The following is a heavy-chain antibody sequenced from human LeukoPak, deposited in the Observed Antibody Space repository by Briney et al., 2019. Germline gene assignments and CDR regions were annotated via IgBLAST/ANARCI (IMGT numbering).Heavy chain of an antibody. V-gene: IGHV1-69*05. CDR1: GGTFSSYA. Sequence: SVKVSCKASGGTFSSYAISWVRQAPGQGLEWMGGIIPIFGTANYAQKFQGRVTITTDESTSTAYMELSSLRSEDTAEYYCARDRRVDYGDYVFDYWGQGTLVTVSS. CDR3: ARDRRVDYGDYVFDY. CDR2: IIPIFGTA. J-gene: IGHJ4*02. D-gene: IGHD4-17*01.